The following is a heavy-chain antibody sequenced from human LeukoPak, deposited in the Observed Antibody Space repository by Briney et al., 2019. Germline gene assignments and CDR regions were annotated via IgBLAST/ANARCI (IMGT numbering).Heavy chain of an antibody. Sequence: PGGSLRLSCAASGFTFSSYAMSWVRQTPGKGLEWVSAISGSGGSTCYADSVKGRFTISRDNSKNTLYLQMNSLRAEDTAVYYCAKALVRGPYYFDYWGQGTLVTVSS. CDR1: GFTFSSYA. J-gene: IGHJ4*02. CDR3: AKALVRGPYYFDY. D-gene: IGHD3-16*02. CDR2: ISGSGGST. V-gene: IGHV3-23*01.